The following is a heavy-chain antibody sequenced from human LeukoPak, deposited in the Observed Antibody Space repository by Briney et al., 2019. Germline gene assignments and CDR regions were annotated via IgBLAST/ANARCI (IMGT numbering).Heavy chain of an antibody. CDR1: GGSFSGYY. J-gene: IGHJ4*02. D-gene: IGHD4-17*01. Sequence: SETLSLTCAVYGGSFSGYYLSWIRQPPGKGLEWIGEINHSGSTNYNPSLKSRVTISVDTSKNQFSLKLSSVTAADTAVYYCARELPDYGVYYFDYWGQGTLVTVSS. CDR3: ARELPDYGVYYFDY. V-gene: IGHV4-34*01. CDR2: INHSGST.